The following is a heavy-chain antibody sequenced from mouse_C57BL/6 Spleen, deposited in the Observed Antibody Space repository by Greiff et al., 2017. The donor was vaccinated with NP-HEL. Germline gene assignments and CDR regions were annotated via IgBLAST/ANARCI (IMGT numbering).Heavy chain of an antibody. CDR3: ARLTGTRAMDY. D-gene: IGHD4-1*01. Sequence: QVQLQQPGAELVRPGSSVKLSCKASGYTFTSYWMDWVKQRPGQGLEWIGNIYPSDSETHYNQKFKDKATLTVDKSSSTAYMQLSSLTSEDSAVYYCARLTGTRAMDYWGQGTSVTVSS. CDR1: GYTFTSYW. V-gene: IGHV1-61*01. J-gene: IGHJ4*01. CDR2: IYPSDSET.